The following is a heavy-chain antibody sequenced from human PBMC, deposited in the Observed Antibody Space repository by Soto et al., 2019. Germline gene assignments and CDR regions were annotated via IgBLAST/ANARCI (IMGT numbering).Heavy chain of an antibody. CDR2: IMPVFPTP. J-gene: IGHJ6*02. D-gene: IGHD1-1*01. CDR3: ARDKDRLQLGGNYYYILDV. CDR1: GGTFSTSA. Sequence: QVQLVQSGAEVKKPGSSVKVSCKASGGTFSTSAISWVRQAPGQGLEWVGGIMPVFPTPDYAQKFQGRVTITADESTTTAYLKLTSLRTDDTAVYDCARDKDRLQLGGNYYYILDVWGQGTAITVSS. V-gene: IGHV1-69*12.